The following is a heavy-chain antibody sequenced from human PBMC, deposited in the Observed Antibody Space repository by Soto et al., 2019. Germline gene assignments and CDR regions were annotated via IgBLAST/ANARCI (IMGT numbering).Heavy chain of an antibody. D-gene: IGHD2-21*01. CDR1: GFTFSDYY. V-gene: IGHV3-11*06. CDR3: ARVAFGFMWYYFDY. CDR2: ISSSSSYT. Sequence: GGSLRLSCAASGFTFSDYYMSWIRQAPGKGLEWVSYISSSSSYTNYADSVKGRFTISRDNAKNSLYLQMNSLRAEDTAVYYCARVAFGFMWYYFDYWGQGTLVTVSS. J-gene: IGHJ4*02.